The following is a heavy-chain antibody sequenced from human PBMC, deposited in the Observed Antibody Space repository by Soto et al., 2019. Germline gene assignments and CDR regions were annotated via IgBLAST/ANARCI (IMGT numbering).Heavy chain of an antibody. V-gene: IGHV1-69*02. CDR1: GGTFSSYT. CDR2: IIPILGIA. J-gene: IGHJ4*02. CDR3: ARGVVVAASSFDY. Sequence: SVKVSCKASGGTFSSYTISWVRQAPGQGLEWMGRIIPILGIANYAQKFQGRVTITADKSTSTAYMELSSLRSEDTAVYYCARGVVVAASSFDYWGQGTLVTVSS. D-gene: IGHD2-15*01.